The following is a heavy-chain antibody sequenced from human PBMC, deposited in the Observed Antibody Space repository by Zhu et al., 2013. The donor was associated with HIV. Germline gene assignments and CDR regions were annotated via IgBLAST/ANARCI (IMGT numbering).Heavy chain of an antibody. CDR2: INPSGGST. J-gene: IGHJ6*02. Sequence: QVQLVQSGAEVKKPGASVKVSCKASGYTFTSYYMHWVRQAPGQGLEWMGIINPSGGSTSYAQKFQGRVTMTRDTSTSTVYMELSSLRSEDTAVYYCARDLKSDYYYYGMDVWGQGTTVTGLL. CDR1: GYTFTSYY. CDR3: ARDLKSDYYYYGMDV. V-gene: IGHV1-46*01.